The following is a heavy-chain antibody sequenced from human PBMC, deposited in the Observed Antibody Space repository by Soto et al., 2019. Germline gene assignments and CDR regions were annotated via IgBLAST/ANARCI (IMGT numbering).Heavy chain of an antibody. Sequence: ASVKVSCKASGYTFTGYYIHWVRQAPGQGLEWMGWINPNSGDTSYAQKFQGRVTMTRDTSVTTAYMELSRLRSDDTAVYYCARGHCSSTSCYGTDYYYTMDVWGQGTTVTVSS. CDR3: ARGHCSSTSCYGTDYYYTMDV. CDR2: INPNSGDT. CDR1: GYTFTGYY. V-gene: IGHV1-2*02. D-gene: IGHD2-2*01. J-gene: IGHJ6*02.